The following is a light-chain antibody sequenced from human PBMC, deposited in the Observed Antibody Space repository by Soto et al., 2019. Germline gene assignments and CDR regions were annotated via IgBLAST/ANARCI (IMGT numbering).Light chain of an antibody. V-gene: IGKV1-5*03. J-gene: IGKJ1*01. CDR3: LQYQSYWT. Sequence: DIQMTQSPSTLSPSVGDRVSITCRASQSISRQSAWYQQKPGKAPNLLIYQASNLETGVPSRFTGSGSGTEFTLTISSLQPDDLATYYCLQYQSYWTFGQGTKVEVK. CDR2: QAS. CDR1: QSISRQ.